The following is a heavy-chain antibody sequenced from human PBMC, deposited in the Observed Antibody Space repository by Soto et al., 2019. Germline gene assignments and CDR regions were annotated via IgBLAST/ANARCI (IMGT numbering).Heavy chain of an antibody. CDR1: GYTFTSYY. CDR3: ASDYISSYYYLDV. D-gene: IGHD4-4*01. J-gene: IGHJ6*03. Sequence: QVQLVQSGAEVKKPGASAKVSCKASGYTFTSYYMHWVRQAPGQGLEWMGISNPSGGSTSYAQKCQGRDTMTRDTSTSTVYMELSSLRSEDTAVYYCASDYISSYYYLDVWGKGTTVTVSS. CDR2: SNPSGGST. V-gene: IGHV1-46*03.